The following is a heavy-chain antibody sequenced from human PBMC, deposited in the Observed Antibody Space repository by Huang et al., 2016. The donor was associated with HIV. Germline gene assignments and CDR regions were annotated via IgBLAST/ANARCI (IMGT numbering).Heavy chain of an antibody. V-gene: IGHV5-51*03. CDR2: IYPGDSDT. D-gene: IGHD5-18*01. CDR1: GFSFTNYW. J-gene: IGHJ4*02. CDR3: ARPLLGYSYGYYFDQ. Sequence: EVQLVQSGAEVTKPGESLKISCKGSGFSFTNYWIGWVRQMPGKGLEWVGIIYPGDSDTTYSPSFEGQVTISADKSINTAYLQWSSLKASDSAIYYCARPLLGYSYGYYFDQWGQGTLVTVSS.